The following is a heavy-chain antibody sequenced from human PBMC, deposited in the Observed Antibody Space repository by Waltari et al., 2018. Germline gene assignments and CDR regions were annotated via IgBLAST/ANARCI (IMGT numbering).Heavy chain of an antibody. D-gene: IGHD6-13*01. Sequence: EVQLVESGGGLVKPGGSLRLSCAASGFTFSSYSMNWVRQAPGGGLEWVASISSSTGYLYYADSVKGRFTISRDNSKNTLYLQMNSLRADDTAVYYCARLYSSSWHGDWGQGTLVTVSS. V-gene: IGHV3-21*06. CDR1: GFTFSSYS. CDR3: ARLYSSSWHGD. J-gene: IGHJ4*02. CDR2: ISSSTGYL.